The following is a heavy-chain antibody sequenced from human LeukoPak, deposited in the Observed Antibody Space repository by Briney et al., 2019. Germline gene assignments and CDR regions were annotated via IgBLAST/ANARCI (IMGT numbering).Heavy chain of an antibody. V-gene: IGHV3-48*01. CDR2: ISSSSTI. CDR1: GFTFSRYS. CDR3: GRDIQLSY. D-gene: IGHD1-1*01. J-gene: IGHJ4*02. Sequence: GGSLRLSCAASGFTFSRYSMNWVRQAPGKGLEWVSYISSSSTIYYADSVKGRFTISRDNSNTTLYLQMGSLRAGDTAVYFCGRDIQLSYLGQGTLVTVSS.